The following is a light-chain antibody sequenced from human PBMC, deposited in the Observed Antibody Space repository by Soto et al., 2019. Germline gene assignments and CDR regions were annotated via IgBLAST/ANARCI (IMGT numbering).Light chain of an antibody. Sequence: EIVFTQSPATLSLSPGERATLSCRASESISTYLAWYHQRPGQAPRLLIYGASTRATGVPARFSGSGSETEFTLTISSLQPEDFGNYYCQQYNKWPQTFGQGTKA. CDR2: GAS. J-gene: IGKJ1*01. V-gene: IGKV3-15*01. CDR1: ESISTY. CDR3: QQYNKWPQT.